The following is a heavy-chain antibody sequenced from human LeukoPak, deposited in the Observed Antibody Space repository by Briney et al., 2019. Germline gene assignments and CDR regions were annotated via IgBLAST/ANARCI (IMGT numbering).Heavy chain of an antibody. Sequence: ASVKVSCKASGGTFCSYAISWVRQAPGQGLEWMGRIIPILGIANYAQKFQGRVTITADKSTSTAYMELSSLRSEDTAVYYCARAPPGGSSHIAAGYFDYWGQGTLVTVSS. CDR3: ARAPPGGSSHIAAGYFDY. D-gene: IGHD6-13*01. V-gene: IGHV1-69*04. CDR1: GGTFCSYA. CDR2: IIPILGIA. J-gene: IGHJ4*02.